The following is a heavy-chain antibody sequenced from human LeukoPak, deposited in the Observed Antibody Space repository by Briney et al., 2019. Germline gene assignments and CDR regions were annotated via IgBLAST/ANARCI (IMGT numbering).Heavy chain of an antibody. CDR1: GGSISSYY. V-gene: IGHV4-59*08. J-gene: IGHJ5*02. D-gene: IGHD1-26*01. CDR2: IYYSGST. Sequence: SETLSLTCTVSGGSISSYYWSWIRQPLGKGLDWIGYIYYSGSTNYNPSLKSRVTISVDTSKNQFSLKLSSVTAADTAVYYCASSPGGSYLSDWFDPWGQGTLVTVSS. CDR3: ASSPGGSYLSDWFDP.